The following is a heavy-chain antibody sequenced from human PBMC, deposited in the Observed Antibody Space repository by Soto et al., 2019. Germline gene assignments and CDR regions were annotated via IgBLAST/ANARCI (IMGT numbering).Heavy chain of an antibody. CDR1: GFTFGTYA. D-gene: IGHD1-26*01. CDR3: ARRVGTTGVFDF. V-gene: IGHV3-23*02. CDR2: ISGNGSDT. J-gene: IGHJ4*02. Sequence: EVHLLESGGDLVQPGGSLRLSCAASGFTFGTYAMSWVRRAPGKGLDWVSAISGNGSDTYLGDSVKSRFSISRDNSKNMLYLQMSSLRGEDTAIYYCARRVGTTGVFDFWGQGTRVIVSS.